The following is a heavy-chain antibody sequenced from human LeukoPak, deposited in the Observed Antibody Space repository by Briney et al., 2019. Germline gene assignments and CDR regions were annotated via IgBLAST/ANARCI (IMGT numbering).Heavy chain of an antibody. V-gene: IGHV3-48*03. J-gene: IGHJ4*02. Sequence: GGSLRLSCAASGFTFSSYEMNWVRQAPGKGLEWVSYISSSGSSIYYADSVKGRFTISRDNAKNSLYLQMNSLRAEDTAIYYCAGDENGDFSLDYWGQGTLVTVSS. CDR2: ISSSGSSI. CDR1: GFTFSSYE. CDR3: AGDENGDFSLDY. D-gene: IGHD4-17*01.